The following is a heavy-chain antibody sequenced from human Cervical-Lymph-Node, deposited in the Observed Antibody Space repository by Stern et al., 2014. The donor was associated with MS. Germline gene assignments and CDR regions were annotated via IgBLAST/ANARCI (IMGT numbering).Heavy chain of an antibody. Sequence: EVQLVEYGGGLVQPGGSLRISCAASGFTFSNYWMSWVRQAPGKGLEWEANIKQDVIERYYVDSVKCRFTISRDNAKNSLYLQMNSLRAEDTAVYYCARAEVSSSGWYPSFFNFWGQGTLVTVSS. V-gene: IGHV3-7*01. CDR3: ARAEVSSSGWYPSFFNF. J-gene: IGHJ4*02. CDR1: GFTFSNYW. CDR2: IKQDVIER. D-gene: IGHD6-19*01.